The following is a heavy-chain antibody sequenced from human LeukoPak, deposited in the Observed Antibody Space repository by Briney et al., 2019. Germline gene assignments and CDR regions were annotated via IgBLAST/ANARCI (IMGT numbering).Heavy chain of an antibody. CDR3: VKDSRVGGYYFDQ. CDR1: GFTFSSYA. CDR2: ISGNGGST. V-gene: IGHV3-23*01. J-gene: IGHJ4*02. Sequence: PGASLKLSCAASGFTFSSYAMSWVRQAPGKGLEWVSAISGNGGSTYYADSAKGRCTIVKHNSKSTIDLRINRQKDQETPVYYCVKDSRVGGYYFDQWGRGPLVSVP.